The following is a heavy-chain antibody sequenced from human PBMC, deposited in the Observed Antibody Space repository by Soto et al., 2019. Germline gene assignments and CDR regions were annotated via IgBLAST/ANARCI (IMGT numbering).Heavy chain of an antibody. V-gene: IGHV3-23*01. D-gene: IGHD6-19*01. J-gene: IGHJ4*02. Sequence: GGSLRLSCAASGFTFSNHGMHWVRQAPGKGLEWVSGISDSGATTYYADSVRGRFTISRDNSKNTLYLQMKSLRAEDSASYYCAKEDTSSGSPDYWGQGALVTVSS. CDR1: GFTFSNHG. CDR2: ISDSGATT. CDR3: AKEDTSSGSPDY.